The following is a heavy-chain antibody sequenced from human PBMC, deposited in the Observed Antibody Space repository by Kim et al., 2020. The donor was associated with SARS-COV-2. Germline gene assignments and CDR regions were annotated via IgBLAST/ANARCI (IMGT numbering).Heavy chain of an antibody. CDR2: INTNTGNP. D-gene: IGHD3-9*01. J-gene: IGHJ1*01. Sequence: ASVKVYCKASGYTFTSYAMNWVRQAPGQGLEWMGWINTNTGNPTYAQGFTGRFVFSLDTSVSTAYLQISSLKAEDTALYYCARGPTQLRYFDWLRGPHTIYFQHWGQGTLVTVSS. V-gene: IGHV7-4-1*02. CDR3: ARGPTQLRYFDWLRGPHTIYFQH. CDR1: GYTFTSYA.